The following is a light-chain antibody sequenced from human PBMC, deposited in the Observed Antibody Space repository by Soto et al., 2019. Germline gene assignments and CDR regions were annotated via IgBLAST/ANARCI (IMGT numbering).Light chain of an antibody. CDR1: QSVSSN. Sequence: EIVMTQSPATLSVSPGERATLSCRASQSVSSNLAWYQQKPGQAPRLLIYGASTRATGIPARFSGGGSGTEFTLTINSLQSEDFAVYYCQQYNYWPPLTFGGGTEVEIK. V-gene: IGKV3-15*01. CDR2: GAS. J-gene: IGKJ4*01. CDR3: QQYNYWPPLT.